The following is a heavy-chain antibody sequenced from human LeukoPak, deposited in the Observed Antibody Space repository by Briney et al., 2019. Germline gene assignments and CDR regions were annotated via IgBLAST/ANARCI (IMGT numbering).Heavy chain of an antibody. J-gene: IGHJ4*02. Sequence: QPGRSLRLSCAASGFTFSSNAMHWVRQAPGKGLEWVAVITCDGSNKYYADSVKGRFTISRDNSKNTLYLQMNSLRAEDTAVYYCARGLLGAPTSYFDYWGQGTLVTVSS. D-gene: IGHD1-26*01. CDR3: ARGLLGAPTSYFDY. CDR1: GFTFSSNA. CDR2: ITCDGSNK. V-gene: IGHV3-30-3*01.